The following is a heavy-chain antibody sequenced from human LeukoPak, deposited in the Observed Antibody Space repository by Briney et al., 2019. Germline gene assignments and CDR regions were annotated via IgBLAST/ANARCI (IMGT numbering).Heavy chain of an antibody. CDR1: GFDFSVSW. V-gene: IGHV3-74*03. J-gene: IGHJ6*02. CDR3: ARDYQWLRAMDV. Sequence: PGGSLSLSCAASGFDFSVSWMHWVRQAPGKGLVWVSVIKSDASGTVYADSVKGRFTISRDNAKNKVYLQMNSLRDEDTAVYYCARDYQWLRAMDVWGQGTTVTVSS. CDR2: IKSDASGT. D-gene: IGHD6-19*01.